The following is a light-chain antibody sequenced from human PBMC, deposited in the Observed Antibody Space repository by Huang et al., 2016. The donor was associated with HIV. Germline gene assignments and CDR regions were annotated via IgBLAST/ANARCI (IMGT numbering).Light chain of an antibody. CDR1: KNINTN. Sequence: EIVMTQSPGSLSVAPGERSTLSCRASKNINTNLAWFKQKPGQAPSLLICAASTRTAEFPARVSGSGSRTEFTLTISSLQSEDIAVYYCQQYNDWPRSFGQGTKVEIK. CDR2: AAS. CDR3: QQYNDWPRS. V-gene: IGKV3-15*01. J-gene: IGKJ1*01.